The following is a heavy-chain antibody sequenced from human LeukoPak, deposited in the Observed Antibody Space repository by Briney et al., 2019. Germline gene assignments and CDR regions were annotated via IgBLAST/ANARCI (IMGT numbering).Heavy chain of an antibody. CDR1: GFIFSDAW. CDR2: IRRNSDGGTI. D-gene: IGHD3-22*01. V-gene: IGHV3-15*07. J-gene: IGHJ5*02. Sequence: GGSLRLSCATSGFIFSDAWMNWVRQAPGKGLEWVGRIRRNSDGGTIDYAAPVKGRFALSRDDSKNTLYLHMSSLQTEDTAVYYCATDFYDTTWGQGTLVTVSS. CDR3: ATDFYDTT.